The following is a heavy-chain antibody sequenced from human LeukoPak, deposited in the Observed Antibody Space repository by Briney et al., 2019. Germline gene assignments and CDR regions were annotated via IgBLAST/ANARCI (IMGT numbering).Heavy chain of an antibody. CDR1: GFTFSSYW. CDR2: IKQDGSEK. Sequence: GGSLRLSCAASGFTFSSYWMRWVRQAPGKGLEWVANIKQDGSEKYYVDSVKGRFTISRDNAKNSLYLQMNSLGAEDTAVYYCARDSYFCLMDVWGQGTTVTVSS. D-gene: IGHD3-3*01. CDR3: ARDSYFCLMDV. V-gene: IGHV3-7*04. J-gene: IGHJ6*02.